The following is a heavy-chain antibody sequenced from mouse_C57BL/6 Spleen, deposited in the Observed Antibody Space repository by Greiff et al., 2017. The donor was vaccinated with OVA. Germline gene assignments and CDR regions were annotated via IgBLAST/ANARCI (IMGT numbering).Heavy chain of an antibody. V-gene: IGHV1-55*01. CDR3: AIRYYGSSYVDYFDY. J-gene: IGHJ2*01. Sequence: QVQLKQSGAELVKPGASVKMSCKASGYTFTSYWITWVKQRPGQGLEWIGDIYPGSVSTNYNEKFKSKATLTVDTSSSTAYMQLSSLTSEDSAVYYCAIRYYGSSYVDYFDYWGQGTTLTVSS. CDR1: GYTFTSYW. D-gene: IGHD1-1*01. CDR2: IYPGSVST.